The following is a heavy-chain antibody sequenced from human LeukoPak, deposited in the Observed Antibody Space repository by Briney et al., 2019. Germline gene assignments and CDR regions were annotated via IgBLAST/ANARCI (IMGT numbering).Heavy chain of an antibody. Sequence: GGSLRLSCTTSGFTFSDYAVSWVRQAPGKGLEWIGFIRNKANGGTTEYAASVKGRFTISRGDSKTIGHLQMSSLKTEDTAVYYCSRFYSSGWASGAFDIWGQGTMVTVSS. CDR2: IRNKANGGTT. D-gene: IGHD3-22*01. J-gene: IGHJ3*02. CDR1: GFTFSDYA. V-gene: IGHV3-49*04. CDR3: SRFYSSGWASGAFDI.